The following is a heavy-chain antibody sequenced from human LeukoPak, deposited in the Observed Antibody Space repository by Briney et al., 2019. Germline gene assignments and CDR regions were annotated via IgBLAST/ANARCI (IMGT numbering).Heavy chain of an antibody. V-gene: IGHV3-21*01. D-gene: IGHD3-3*01. J-gene: IGHJ3*02. CDR1: GFTFSSYG. CDR3: ARVLRFLEWLQVGAFDI. Sequence: GGSLRLSCAASGFTFSSYGMSWVRQAPGKGLEWVSSISSGSSYIYYADSVKGRFTISRDNAKNSLYLQMNSLRAEDTAVYYCARVLRFLEWLQVGAFDIWGQGTMVTVSS. CDR2: ISSGSSYI.